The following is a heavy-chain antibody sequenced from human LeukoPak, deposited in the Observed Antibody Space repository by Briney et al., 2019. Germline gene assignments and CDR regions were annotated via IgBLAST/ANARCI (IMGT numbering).Heavy chain of an antibody. CDR3: ARISPRYYYDSSGYVFDY. CDR2: INSDGSST. D-gene: IGHD3-22*01. J-gene: IGHJ4*02. CDR1: GFTFSSYW. Sequence: PGASLRLSCAASGFTFSSYWMHWVRQAPGKGLVWVSRINSDGSSTSYADSVKGRFTISRDNAKNTPYLQMNSLRAEDTAVYYCARISPRYYYDSSGYVFDYWGQGTLVTVSS. V-gene: IGHV3-74*01.